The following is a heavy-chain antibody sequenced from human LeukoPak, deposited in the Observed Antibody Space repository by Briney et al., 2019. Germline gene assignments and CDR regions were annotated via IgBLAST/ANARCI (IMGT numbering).Heavy chain of an antibody. D-gene: IGHD2-2*01. CDR3: ARGPPQSTSSDY. CDR1: GYTFTRYD. CDR2: LRPKNGNS. J-gene: IGHJ4*02. V-gene: IGHV1-8*01. Sequence: ASVTVSCKASGYTFTRYDVNWVGQAAGQGLEWIGWLRPKNGNSGYAQKFQGTLTMTRDSSISTVYIELRSLTSADTPVYYCARGPPQSTSSDYWGQGTLITVSS.